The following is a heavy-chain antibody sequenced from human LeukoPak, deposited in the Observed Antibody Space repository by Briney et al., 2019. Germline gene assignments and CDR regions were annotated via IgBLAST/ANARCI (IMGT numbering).Heavy chain of an antibody. D-gene: IGHD2-15*01. J-gene: IGHJ4*02. Sequence: GGSLRLSCAASGFTFSEYSLIWVRQAPGEGLEWVPYISSNSRTIYYADSVKGRFTMSRDNDKNSMYLQMNSLRAEDTAVYYCARDCSGRNWARDFDYWGQGTLVTVSS. V-gene: IGHV3-48*01. CDR2: ISSNSRTI. CDR3: ARDCSGRNWARDFDY. CDR1: GFTFSEYS.